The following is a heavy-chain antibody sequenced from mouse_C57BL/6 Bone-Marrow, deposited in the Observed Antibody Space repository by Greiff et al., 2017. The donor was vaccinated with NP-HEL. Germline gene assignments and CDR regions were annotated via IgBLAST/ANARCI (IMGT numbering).Heavy chain of an antibody. D-gene: IGHD1-1*01. J-gene: IGHJ2*01. CDR1: GYTFTSYW. V-gene: IGHV1-50*01. CDR2: IDPSDSYT. Sequence: QVQLQQPGAELVKPGASVKLSCKASGYTFTSYWMQWVKQRPGQGLEWIGEIDPSDSYTNYNHKFKGKATLTVDTSSSTAYMQRSSLTSEDSAVYYCARSGELYYGSSIFDYWGQGTTLTVSS. CDR3: ARSGELYYGSSIFDY.